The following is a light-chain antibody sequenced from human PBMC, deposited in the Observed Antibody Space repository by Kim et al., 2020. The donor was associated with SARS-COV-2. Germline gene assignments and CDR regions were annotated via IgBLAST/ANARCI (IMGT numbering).Light chain of an antibody. CDR3: QAWGPGIQV. J-gene: IGLJ3*02. CDR1: SGHSSYA. V-gene: IGLV4-69*01. Sequence: QLVLTQSPSASASPGASVNLTCTLSSGHSSYAIAWHQQQPEKGPRYLMKLNSDGSHSKGDGIPDRFSASSSGAERYLTISRLQSEDEADYYCQAWGPGIQVFGGGTKLTVL. CDR2: LNSDGSH.